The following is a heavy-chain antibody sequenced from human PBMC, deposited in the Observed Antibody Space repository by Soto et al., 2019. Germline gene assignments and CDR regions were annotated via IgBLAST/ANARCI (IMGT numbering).Heavy chain of an antibody. Sequence: SETLSLTCTVSGGSISSGGYYWSWIRQHPGKGLEWIGYIYYSGSTYYNPSLKSRVTISVDTSKNQFSLKLSSVTAADTAVYYCARENKYYDILTGYYTGGVWFDPWGQGTLVTVSS. J-gene: IGHJ5*02. CDR1: GGSISSGGYY. V-gene: IGHV4-31*03. D-gene: IGHD3-9*01. CDR3: ARENKYYDILTGYYTGGVWFDP. CDR2: IYYSGST.